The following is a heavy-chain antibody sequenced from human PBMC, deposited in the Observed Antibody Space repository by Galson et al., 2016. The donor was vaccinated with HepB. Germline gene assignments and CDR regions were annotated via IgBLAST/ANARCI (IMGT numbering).Heavy chain of an antibody. D-gene: IGHD3-22*01. Sequence: SLRLSCAASGFTFSRYPMHWVRQAPGKGLEWVSAINGGGGFTYYADSVKGRFTISRDNSKNTVYLQMNSLRAEDTAVCYCAKYRDHSSGYYPLDYWGQGTLVTVSS. CDR1: GFTFSRYP. CDR3: AKYRDHSSGYYPLDY. CDR2: INGGGGFT. V-gene: IGHV3-23*01. J-gene: IGHJ4*02.